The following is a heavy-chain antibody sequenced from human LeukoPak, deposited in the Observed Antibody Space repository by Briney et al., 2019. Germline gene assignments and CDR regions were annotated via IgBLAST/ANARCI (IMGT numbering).Heavy chain of an antibody. CDR1: GYTLTGYY. CDR2: INPNSGST. V-gene: IGHV1-2*02. J-gene: IGHJ4*02. CDR3: ARDQYCTSTSCYLYFDY. D-gene: IGHD2-2*01. Sequence: ASVKLSCKASGYTLTGYYMHWVRQAPGQGLEWMGWINPNSGSTNYAQKFQGRVTMTRDTSISTAYMELSRLRSDDTAIYYCARDQYCTSTSCYLYFDYWGQGTLVTVSS.